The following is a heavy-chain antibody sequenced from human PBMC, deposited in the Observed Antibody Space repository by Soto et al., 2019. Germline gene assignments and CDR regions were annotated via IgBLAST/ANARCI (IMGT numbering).Heavy chain of an antibody. CDR2: ITKSSRTI. V-gene: IGHV3-48*01. Sequence: GGCLRLSCAASGFTFSTYSMNWVRQAPGKGLEWISYITKSSRTIYYADSVKGRFTISRDNAKNSLYLQMNSLRAEDTAVYYCTRDHGYGYGMDVWGQGTTVTVSS. J-gene: IGHJ6*02. CDR3: TRDHGYGYGMDV. CDR1: GFTFSTYS. D-gene: IGHD5-12*01.